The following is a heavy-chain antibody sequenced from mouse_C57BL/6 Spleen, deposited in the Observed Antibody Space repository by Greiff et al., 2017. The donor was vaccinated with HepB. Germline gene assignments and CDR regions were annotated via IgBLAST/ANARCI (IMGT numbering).Heavy chain of an antibody. D-gene: IGHD1-1*01. Sequence: EVQLQQSGPVLVKPGASVKMSCKASGYTFTDYYMNWVKQSHGKSLEWIGVINPYNGGTSYNQKLKGKATLTVDKSSSTAYMELNSLTSEDAAVYYCARSRAITTIDYWGQGTTLTVSS. J-gene: IGHJ2*01. CDR2: INPYNGGT. V-gene: IGHV1-19*01. CDR1: GYTFTDYY. CDR3: ARSRAITTIDY.